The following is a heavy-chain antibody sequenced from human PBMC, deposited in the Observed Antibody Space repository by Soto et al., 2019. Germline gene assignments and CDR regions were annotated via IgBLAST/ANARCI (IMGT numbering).Heavy chain of an antibody. Sequence: VASVKVSCKASGYTFSRYGVMWVRQAPGQGLEWMGWISAYNGNTNSAEKLRGRLTMTTDASTTTAYMELRSLRSDDTAIYYCARDQGFRVVINSNWFDPWGQGTLVTVS. CDR2: ISAYNGNT. D-gene: IGHD2-21*01. CDR3: ARDQGFRVVINSNWFDP. V-gene: IGHV1-18*01. CDR1: GYTFSRYG. J-gene: IGHJ5*02.